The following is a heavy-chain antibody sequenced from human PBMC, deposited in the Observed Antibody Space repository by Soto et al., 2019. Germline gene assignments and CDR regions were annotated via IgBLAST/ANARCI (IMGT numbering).Heavy chain of an antibody. J-gene: IGHJ4*02. CDR1: GFTFSDYY. CDR3: ASKYSSSSVEF. V-gene: IGHV3-11*01. CDR2: ISSGAITI. Sequence: QVQLVESGGGLVKPGGSLRLSCAASGFTFSDYYMNWIRQAPGKGLEWVSYISSGAITIYYADSVKGRFTISRDNAKNSLYLQMNSLRAEETAVYYCASKYSSSSVEFWGQGTLVTVSS. D-gene: IGHD6-6*01.